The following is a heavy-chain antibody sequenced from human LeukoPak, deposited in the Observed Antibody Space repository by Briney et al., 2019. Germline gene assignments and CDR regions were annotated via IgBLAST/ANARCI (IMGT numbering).Heavy chain of an antibody. Sequence: PGESLKISCKASGYTFTNDLIGWVLQMPGKGLELRGIIYPGDSDTRYSPSFQGQVTISADKSISTAYLQWSSLKDSDTAMYYCARRSSSWYAFDYWAREPWSPSPQ. D-gene: IGHD6-13*01. CDR2: IYPGDSDT. CDR3: ARRSSSWYAFDY. CDR1: GYTFTNDL. J-gene: IGHJ4*02. V-gene: IGHV5-51*01.